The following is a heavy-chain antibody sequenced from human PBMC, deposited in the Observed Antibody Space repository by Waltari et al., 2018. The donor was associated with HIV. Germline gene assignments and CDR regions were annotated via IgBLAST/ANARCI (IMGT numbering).Heavy chain of an antibody. J-gene: IGHJ4*02. V-gene: IGHV4-34*01. CDR1: GGSFSGYY. D-gene: IGHD3-16*01. CDR3: ARGGDFDY. Sequence: QVQLQQWGAGLLKPSETLSLTCAVYGGSFSGYYWSWIRQPPGKGLEWIGEINHSGSTNDNPSLKSRVTISGDTSKNQFSLKLSSVTAADTAVYYCARGGDFDYWGQGTLVTVSS. CDR2: INHSGST.